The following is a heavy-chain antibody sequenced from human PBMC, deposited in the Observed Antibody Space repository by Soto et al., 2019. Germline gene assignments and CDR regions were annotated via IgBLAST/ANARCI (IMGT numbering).Heavy chain of an antibody. CDR2: IIPIFGTA. D-gene: IGHD6-13*01. Sequence: RASVKVSCKASGGNFSSYAISWVRQAPGQGLEWMGGIIPIFGTANYAQKFQGRVTITADESTSTAYMELSSLRSEDTAVYYCARGRVGSIAAGFYYYYGMDVWGQGTTVTVS. CDR1: GGNFSSYA. CDR3: ARGRVGSIAAGFYYYYGMDV. J-gene: IGHJ6*02. V-gene: IGHV1-69*13.